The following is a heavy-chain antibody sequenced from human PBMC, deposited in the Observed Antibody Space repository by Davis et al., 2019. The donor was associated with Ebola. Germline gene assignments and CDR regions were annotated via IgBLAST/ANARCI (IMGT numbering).Heavy chain of an antibody. CDR1: EYTLAELS. CDR3: AHLGPQRYCSGGGCHGYLDY. D-gene: IGHD2-15*01. V-gene: IGHV1-24*01. CDR2: FDPEHGGA. Sequence: AASVKVSCKVSEYTLAELSIHWVRQAPGKGLEWMGSFDPEHGGAIYSQKFQGRVTITADESTRTAYMELHGLRSEDTAVYYCAHLGPQRYCSGGGCHGYLDYWGQGTLVTVSS. J-gene: IGHJ4*02.